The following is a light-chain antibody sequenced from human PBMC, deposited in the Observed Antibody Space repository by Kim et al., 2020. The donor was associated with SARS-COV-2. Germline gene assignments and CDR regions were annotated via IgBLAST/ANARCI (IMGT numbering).Light chain of an antibody. CDR2: VAS. Sequence: SPGEGATLSCRASQSVGISLAWYQQKPGQSPRLLIYVASTRATGVPARFRGSGAGTEFTLTISSLQSEDFGVYYCQQYSNWPPSYSFGQGTKLEI. CDR1: QSVGIS. V-gene: IGKV3-15*01. CDR3: QQYSNWPPSYS. J-gene: IGKJ2*03.